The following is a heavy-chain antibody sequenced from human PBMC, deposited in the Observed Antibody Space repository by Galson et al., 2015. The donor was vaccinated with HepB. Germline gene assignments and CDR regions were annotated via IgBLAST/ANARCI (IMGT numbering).Heavy chain of an antibody. J-gene: IGHJ6*02. CDR3: ARAKSTGYSSSWYTYYYYGMDV. CDR1: GYTFTSYG. V-gene: IGHV1-18*04. CDR2: ISAYNGNT. D-gene: IGHD6-13*01. Sequence: SVKVSCKASGYTFTSYGISWVRQAPGQGLEWMGWISAYNGNTNYAQKLQGRVTMTTDTSTSTAYMELRSLRSDDTAVYYCARAKSTGYSSSWYTYYYYGMDVWGQGTTVTVSS.